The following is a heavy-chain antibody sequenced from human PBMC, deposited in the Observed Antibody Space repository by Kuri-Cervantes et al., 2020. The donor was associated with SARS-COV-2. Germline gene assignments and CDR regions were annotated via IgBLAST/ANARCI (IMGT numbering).Heavy chain of an antibody. D-gene: IGHD6-13*01. CDR3: ARDSGIAAAAPYYYYGMDV. J-gene: IGHJ6*02. V-gene: IGHV1-18*04. Sequence: ASVKVSCKASGYTFTSYGISRVRQAPGQGLEWMGWISAYKGNTNYAQKPQGRVTMTTDTSTSTAYMQLRSLRSDDTAVYYCARDSGIAAAAPYYYYGMDVWGQGTTVTVSS. CDR2: ISAYKGNT. CDR1: GYTFTSYG.